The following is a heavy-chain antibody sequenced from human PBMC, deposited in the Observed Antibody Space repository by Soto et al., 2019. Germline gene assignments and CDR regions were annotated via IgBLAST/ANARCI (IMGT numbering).Heavy chain of an antibody. CDR1: GGSISTSSYY. J-gene: IGHJ5*02. Sequence: SETLSLTCTVSGGSISTSSYYWGWIRQPPGKGLEWIGSIYYSGSSFYNPSLKSRLTMSVDASKNQFYLRLTSVTAADTAVYYCVASLAASGLNWLDPWGRRTLATVSS. V-gene: IGHV4-39*07. CDR3: VASLAASGLNWLDP. D-gene: IGHD6-13*01. CDR2: IYYSGSS.